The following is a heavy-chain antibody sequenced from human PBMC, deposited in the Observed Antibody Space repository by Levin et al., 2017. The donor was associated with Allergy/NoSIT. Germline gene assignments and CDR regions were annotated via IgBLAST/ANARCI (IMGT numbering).Heavy chain of an antibody. J-gene: IGHJ4*02. V-gene: IGHV4-39*01. CDR2: IYYSGTT. Sequence: SQTLSLTCTVSGGSISSTNYFWGWIRQPPGKGLEWIGNIYYSGTTYYNPSLKSRVTISVDTSKKQFSLQLSSVTAADTAVECCARGLYGSGTYADFWGQGTLVTVSS. D-gene: IGHD3-10*01. CDR1: GGSISSTNYF. CDR3: ARGLYGSGTYADF.